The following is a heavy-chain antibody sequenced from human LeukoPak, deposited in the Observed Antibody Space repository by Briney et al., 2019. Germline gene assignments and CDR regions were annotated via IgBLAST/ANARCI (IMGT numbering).Heavy chain of an antibody. CDR3: ARWGIVGATGEDY. V-gene: IGHV4-59*08. CDR2: IFYSGST. Sequence: SETLSLTCTVSGGSISSYYWSWIRQPPGKGLEWIGYIFYSGSTDYNPSLKSRVSISVDTSKNQFSLKLSSVTAADTAVYYCARWGIVGATGEDYWGQGTLVTVSS. J-gene: IGHJ4*02. CDR1: GGSISSYY. D-gene: IGHD1-26*01.